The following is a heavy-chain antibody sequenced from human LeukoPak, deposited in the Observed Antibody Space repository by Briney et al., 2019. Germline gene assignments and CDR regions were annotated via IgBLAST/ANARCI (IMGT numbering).Heavy chain of an antibody. V-gene: IGHV4-4*07. Sequence: ETLSLTCAVSGGSLSGYSRRWISQPPGEGLEWIGRIYIRGSSNYNPSLKRRITMSVDTSQYQFYLKLSSVTAADTAVYCCPRDGCSSTRCDAAYYYYYGMHVWGEGPTVTVS. CDR1: GGSLSGYS. D-gene: IGHD2-2*01. CDR3: PRDGCSSTRCDAAYYYYYGMHV. J-gene: IGHJ6*01. CDR2: IYIRGSS.